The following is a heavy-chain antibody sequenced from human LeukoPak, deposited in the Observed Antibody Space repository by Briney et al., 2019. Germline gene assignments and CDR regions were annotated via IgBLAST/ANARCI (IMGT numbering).Heavy chain of an antibody. CDR1: GGSFSSYA. CDR3: ARDRGDCSGGSCYSYYYGMDV. V-gene: IGHV1-69*04. Sequence: SVKVSCKASGGSFSSYAISWVRQAPGQGLEWMGRIIPILGIANYAQKFQGRVTITADKSTSTAYMELSSLRSEDTAVYYCARDRGDCSGGSCYSYYYGMDVWGQGTTVTVSS. D-gene: IGHD2-15*01. CDR2: IIPILGIA. J-gene: IGHJ6*02.